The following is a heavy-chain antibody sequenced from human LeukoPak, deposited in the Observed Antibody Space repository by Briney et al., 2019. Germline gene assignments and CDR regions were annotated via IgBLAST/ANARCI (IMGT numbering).Heavy chain of an antibody. CDR1: GFTFSSYE. J-gene: IGHJ4*02. CDR2: ISRASESI. V-gene: IGHV3-21*04. Sequence: PGGSLRLSCAASGFTFSSYEMNWVRQAPGKGLEWVSIISRASESIFYADSVKGRFTISRDNAKNSLYLQMNGLRAEDTAVYYCAKDLSGTLTYWGQGTLVTVSS. D-gene: IGHD1-26*01. CDR3: AKDLSGTLTY.